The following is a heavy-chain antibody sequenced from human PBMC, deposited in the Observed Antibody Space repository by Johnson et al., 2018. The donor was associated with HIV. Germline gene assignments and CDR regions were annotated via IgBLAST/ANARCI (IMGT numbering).Heavy chain of an antibody. CDR3: ARYKLDPHAVGDAFDI. CDR1: GFTFSSYA. D-gene: IGHD1-1*01. CDR2: ISYDGSNK. J-gene: IGHJ3*02. Sequence: VQLVESGGGLIQPGGSLRLSCAASGFTFSSYAMHWVRQAPGKGLEWVAVISYDGSNKYYADSVKGRFTISRDNAKNSLYLQMNSLRAEDTAVYYCARYKLDPHAVGDAFDIGGQGTMVTVSS. V-gene: IGHV3-30*04.